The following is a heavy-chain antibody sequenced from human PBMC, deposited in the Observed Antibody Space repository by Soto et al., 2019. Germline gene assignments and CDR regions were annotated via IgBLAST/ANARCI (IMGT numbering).Heavy chain of an antibody. Sequence: SETLSLTCAVYGGSFSGYYWSWIRQPPGKGLEWIGEINHSGSTNYNPSLKSRVTISVDTSKNQFSLKLSSVTAADTAVYYCAIAPLELGYSYGYDFDYWGQGPLVTVSS. V-gene: IGHV4-34*01. CDR1: GGSFSGYY. CDR3: AIAPLELGYSYGYDFDY. CDR2: INHSGST. D-gene: IGHD5-18*01. J-gene: IGHJ4*02.